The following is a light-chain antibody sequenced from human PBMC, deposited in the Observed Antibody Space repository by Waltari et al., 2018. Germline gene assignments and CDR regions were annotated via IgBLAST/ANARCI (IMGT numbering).Light chain of an antibody. CDR3: QQNYNMSWT. CDR1: QSISRY. Sequence: DIQMTQSPSSLSASVGDRVTITCRASQSISRYVNWYQQKPGRAPKLLIYAASSLQSGVPSRFSGSGSGTDFTLTISSLQPEDFATYYCQQNYNMSWTFGRGTKEEVK. J-gene: IGKJ1*01. CDR2: AAS. V-gene: IGKV1-39*01.